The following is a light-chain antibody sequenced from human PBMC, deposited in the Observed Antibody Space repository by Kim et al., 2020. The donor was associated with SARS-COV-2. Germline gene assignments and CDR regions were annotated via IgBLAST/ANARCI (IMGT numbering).Light chain of an antibody. CDR1: KLEDKF. Sequence: SYELTQPPSVSVSPGQTASITCSGEKLEDKFACWYQQKPGQSPVLVIYQDAKRPSGIPERFSGSNSGNTATLTISGAQAMDEADYYCQAWDRSTVVFGGGTKLTVL. J-gene: IGLJ2*01. CDR3: QAWDRSTVV. V-gene: IGLV3-1*01. CDR2: QDA.